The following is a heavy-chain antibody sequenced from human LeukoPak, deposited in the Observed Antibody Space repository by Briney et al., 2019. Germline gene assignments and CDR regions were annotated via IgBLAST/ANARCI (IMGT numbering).Heavy chain of an antibody. CDR1: GFTFSNAW. CDR2: IKSKTDGETT. J-gene: IGHJ4*02. Sequence: PGGSLRPSCAASGFTFSNAWMSWVRQAPGKGLEWVGRIKSKTDGETTDYPAPVKGRFTISRDDSKTTLYLQMSSLKTEDTAVYYCTTHGLDYWGQGTLVTVSS. D-gene: IGHD2-8*01. V-gene: IGHV3-15*01. CDR3: TTHGLDY.